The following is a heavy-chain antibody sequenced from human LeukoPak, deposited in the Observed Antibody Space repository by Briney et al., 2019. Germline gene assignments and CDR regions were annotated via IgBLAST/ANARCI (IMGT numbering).Heavy chain of an antibody. Sequence: SETLSLTCTVSGGSISSYYWSWIRQPPGKGLEWIGYIYYSGSTNYNPSLKSRVTISADTSKNQFSLSLSSVTAADTAVYYCARHSDSSWYSYGMDVWGQGTTVTVSS. CDR1: GGSISSYY. CDR3: ARHSDSSWYSYGMDV. D-gene: IGHD6-13*01. J-gene: IGHJ6*02. V-gene: IGHV4-59*08. CDR2: IYYSGST.